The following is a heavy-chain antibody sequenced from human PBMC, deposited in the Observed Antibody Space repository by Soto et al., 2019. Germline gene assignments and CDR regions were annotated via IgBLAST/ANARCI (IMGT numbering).Heavy chain of an antibody. CDR3: ARSDGRY. CDR1: GGSISSYY. Sequence: QVQLQESGPGLVKPSETLSLTCTVSGGSISSYYWSWIRQPPGKGLEWIGYIYYSGSTNYNPSLTSRVTISVDTSKNPFSLKLSSVTAADPAVYYCARSDGRYWGQGTLVTVSS. V-gene: IGHV4-59*01. CDR2: IYYSGST. J-gene: IGHJ4*02.